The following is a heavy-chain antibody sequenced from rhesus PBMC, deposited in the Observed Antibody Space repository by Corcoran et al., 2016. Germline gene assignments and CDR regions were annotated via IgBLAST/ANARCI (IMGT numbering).Heavy chain of an antibody. D-gene: IGHD2-21*01. CDR2: IYGSSGST. CDR3: ARAHPWFPTYYFDY. CDR1: GGSFSLYW. V-gene: IGHV4-160*01. J-gene: IGHJ4*01. Sequence: QVQLQESGPGLVKPSEPLSLTCAVSGGSFSLYWLGWIRQPPGKGLEWIVSIYGSSGSTEYNPSLKSRATISRDTSKNQFSLKLSSVTAADTAVYYCARAHPWFPTYYFDYWGQGVLVTVSS.